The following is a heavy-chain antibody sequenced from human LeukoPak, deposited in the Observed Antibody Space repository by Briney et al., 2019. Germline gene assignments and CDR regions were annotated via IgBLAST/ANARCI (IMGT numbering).Heavy chain of an antibody. CDR3: AREAAAFVYYGMDV. CDR2: INPNSGGT. CDR1: GYTFTGYY. J-gene: IGHJ6*02. D-gene: IGHD6-25*01. V-gene: IGHV1-2*02. Sequence: ASVKVSCKASGYTFTGYYMHWVRQAPGQGLEWMGWINPNSGGTNYAQKLQGRVTMTTDTSTSTAYMELRSLRSDDTAVYYCAREAAAFVYYGMDVWGQGTTVTVSS.